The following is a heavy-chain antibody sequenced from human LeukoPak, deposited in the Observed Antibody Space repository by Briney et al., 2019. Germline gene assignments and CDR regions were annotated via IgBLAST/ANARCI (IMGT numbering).Heavy chain of an antibody. V-gene: IGHV3-23*01. CDR2: ISGTGDSP. CDR3: AKDIGWFDP. Sequence: GGSLRLSXAASGFTFRSYAMNWVGQAPGKGLEWVSAISGTGDSPHYADSVKGRFTISRDNSKNTLYLQMNSLRAEDTAFSYCAKDIGWFDPWGQGTLVTVSS. J-gene: IGHJ5*02. CDR1: GFTFRSYA.